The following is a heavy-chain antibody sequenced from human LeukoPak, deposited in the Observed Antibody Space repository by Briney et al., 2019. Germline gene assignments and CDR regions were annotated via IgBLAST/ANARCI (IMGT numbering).Heavy chain of an antibody. J-gene: IGHJ4*02. CDR3: AKGVSGSYRLLTAFDY. D-gene: IGHD1-26*01. Sequence: GGSLRLSCAASGFTFSSYAMSWVRQAPGKGLEWVSAISGSGGSTYYADSVEGRFTISRDNSKNTLYLQMNSLRAEDTAVYYCAKGVSGSYRLLTAFDYWGQGTLVTVSS. CDR2: ISGSGGST. CDR1: GFTFSSYA. V-gene: IGHV3-23*01.